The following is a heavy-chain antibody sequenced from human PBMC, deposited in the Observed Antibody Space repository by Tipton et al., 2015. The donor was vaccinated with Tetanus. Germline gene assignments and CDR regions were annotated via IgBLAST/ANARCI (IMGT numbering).Heavy chain of an antibody. D-gene: IGHD2-15*01. J-gene: IGHJ6*02. Sequence: SLRLSCAASGFIFSKYDMYWVRQAPGKGLEWVALTSYDGSDEFYADSVKGRFTISRDNSKNMLSLQMNSLRAEDTAVYYCAKILLHLWSPYNYFAMDVWGQGTTVTVSS. CDR2: TSYDGSDE. CDR3: AKILLHLWSPYNYFAMDV. V-gene: IGHV3-30*18. CDR1: GFIFSKYD.